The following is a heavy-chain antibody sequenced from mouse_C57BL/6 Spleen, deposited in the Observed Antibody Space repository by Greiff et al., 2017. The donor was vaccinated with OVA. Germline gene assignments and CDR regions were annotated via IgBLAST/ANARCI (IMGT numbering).Heavy chain of an antibody. CDR3: ARAVRLREGAMDD. V-gene: IGHV1-59*01. CDR2: IDPSYSYT. CDR1: GYTFPRYW. J-gene: IGHJ4*01. Sequence: QVQLQQPGAELVRPGASVKLSCKASGYTFPRYWMHWVKQRPGQGLEWIGVIDPSYSYTNYNQKFKGKATLTVDTSSSTAYMQLSSLTSEDSAVYYCARAVRLREGAMDDWGQGTSVTVSS. D-gene: IGHD1-1*01.